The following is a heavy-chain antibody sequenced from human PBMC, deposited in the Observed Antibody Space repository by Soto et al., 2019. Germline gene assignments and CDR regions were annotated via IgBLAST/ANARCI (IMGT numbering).Heavy chain of an antibody. CDR3: ARGRAGGWYRLH. Sequence: QVQLVQSGAEVKKPGSSVKVSCKASGGTFSSYTISWVRQAPGQGLEWMGRIIPILGIANYAQKFQGRVTITADKSTSTAYMELSSLRSEDTAGYYCARGRAGGWYRLHWGQGTLVTVSS. D-gene: IGHD6-19*01. J-gene: IGHJ4*02. CDR1: GGTFSSYT. V-gene: IGHV1-69*02. CDR2: IIPILGIA.